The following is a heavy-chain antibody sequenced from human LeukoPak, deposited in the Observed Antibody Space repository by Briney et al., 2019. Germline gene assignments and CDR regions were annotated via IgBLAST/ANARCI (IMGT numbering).Heavy chain of an antibody. CDR3: AREWDSGSSSIDY. CDR1: GFTVSSNY. Sequence: PGGSLRLSCAASGFTVSSNYMSWVRQAPGKGLEWVSAIDSGGTTYSADSVRGRFTISRDNSKSTLSLQMNSLRAEDTAVYYCAREWDSGSSSIDYWGPGILVTVSS. D-gene: IGHD5-12*01. CDR2: IDSGGTT. J-gene: IGHJ4*02. V-gene: IGHV3-66*01.